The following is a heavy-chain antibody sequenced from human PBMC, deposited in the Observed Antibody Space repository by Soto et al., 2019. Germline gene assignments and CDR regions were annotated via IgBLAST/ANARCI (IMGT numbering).Heavy chain of an antibody. J-gene: IGHJ6*02. CDR2: IIPIVGTA. Sequence: QVQLVQSGAEVKKPGSSVKVSCKASGGTFSSYAINWVRQAPGQGLEWMGGIIPIVGTADYAQQFQGRVTITADQSTSTAYMELSSLRSEDTAVYYCAQCLLGVNYYYGMDVWGQGTTVTVSS. D-gene: IGHD3-16*01. CDR1: GGTFSSYA. CDR3: AQCLLGVNYYYGMDV. V-gene: IGHV1-69*12.